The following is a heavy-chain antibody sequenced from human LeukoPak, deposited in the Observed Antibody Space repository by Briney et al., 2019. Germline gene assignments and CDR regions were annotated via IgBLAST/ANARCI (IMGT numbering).Heavy chain of an antibody. V-gene: IGHV1-2*02. CDR2: INPNSGGT. CDR3: ARVSDNIVATILAPGY. CDR1: GYTFTDYY. J-gene: IGHJ4*02. D-gene: IGHD5-12*01. Sequence: GASVKVSCKASGYTFTDYYIHWVRQAPGQGLEWMGWINPNSGGTNYPQNFQGRVTMTRDTSISTAYMELSRLTSDDTAVYYCARVSDNIVATILAPGYWGQGTLVTVSS.